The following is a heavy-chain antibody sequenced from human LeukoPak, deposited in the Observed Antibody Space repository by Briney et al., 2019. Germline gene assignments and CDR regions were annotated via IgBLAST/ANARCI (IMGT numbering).Heavy chain of an antibody. D-gene: IGHD3-10*01. J-gene: IGHJ4*02. CDR3: AKALWFGELFIDY. Sequence: GGSLRLSCAASEFTLRNYVMTWVRQAPGKGLEWVSTISGSGGSTYYADSVKGRFTISRDNSKNTLYLQMNSLRAEDTAVYYCAKALWFGELFIDYWGQGTLVTVSS. V-gene: IGHV3-23*01. CDR2: ISGSGGST. CDR1: EFTLRNYV.